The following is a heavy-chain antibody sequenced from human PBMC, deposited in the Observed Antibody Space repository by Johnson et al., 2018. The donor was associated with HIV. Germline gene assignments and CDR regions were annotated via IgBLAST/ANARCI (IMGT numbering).Heavy chain of an antibody. Sequence: VQLVESGGGLVQPGGSLRLSCAASGFTFSSYAMSWVRQAPGKGLEWVSAISGSGGSTYYADSVKGRFTISRENSKNTLYLQMNSLRAEDTAVYYCARDRGYYDFWSSYPHDAFDIWGQGTMVTVSS. V-gene: IGHV3-23*04. J-gene: IGHJ3*02. CDR2: ISGSGGST. D-gene: IGHD3-3*01. CDR3: ARDRGYYDFWSSYPHDAFDI. CDR1: GFTFSSYA.